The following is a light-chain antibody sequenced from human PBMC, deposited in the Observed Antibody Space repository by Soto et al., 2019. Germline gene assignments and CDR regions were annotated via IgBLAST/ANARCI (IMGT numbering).Light chain of an antibody. CDR3: QQSYSTPRT. V-gene: IGKV1-39*01. CDR2: AAS. J-gene: IGKJ1*01. CDR1: QSISTY. Sequence: DIQMTQSPSSLSASVGDSVTITCRASQSISTYLNWYQKKPGKAPKLLIYAASTLQSGVPSRFSGSGSGTDFTLTSSSLQPEDFATYYCQQSYSTPRTFGQGTKVEIK.